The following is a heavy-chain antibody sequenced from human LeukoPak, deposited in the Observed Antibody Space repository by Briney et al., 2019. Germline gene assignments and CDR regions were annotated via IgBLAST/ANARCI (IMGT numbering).Heavy chain of an antibody. Sequence: PSETLSLTCTVSGGSLSSYYWSWIRQPPGKGLEWIGYISYTGSTNYNPALKSRVTISVDTSKNQFSLQLTSVTAADTAVYYCARDDYRGVTNFDPWGQGTLVTVSS. CDR1: GGSLSSYY. V-gene: IGHV4-59*01. CDR3: ARDDYRGVTNFDP. CDR2: ISYTGST. J-gene: IGHJ5*02. D-gene: IGHD3-10*01.